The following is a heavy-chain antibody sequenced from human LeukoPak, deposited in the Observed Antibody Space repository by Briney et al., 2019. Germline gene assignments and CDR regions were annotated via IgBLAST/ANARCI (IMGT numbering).Heavy chain of an antibody. J-gene: IGHJ4*02. Sequence: ASVKVSCKASAYTFTGYYMHWVRQAPGQGLEWMGWINPNSGDTNYAQKFQGRVTMTSDTSISTAYMDLSRLSSDDTAVYYCARAGGVDYYGSGSYVFDYWGQGTLVTVS. V-gene: IGHV1-2*02. CDR2: INPNSGDT. CDR1: AYTFTGYY. CDR3: ARAGGVDYYGSGSYVFDY. D-gene: IGHD3-10*01.